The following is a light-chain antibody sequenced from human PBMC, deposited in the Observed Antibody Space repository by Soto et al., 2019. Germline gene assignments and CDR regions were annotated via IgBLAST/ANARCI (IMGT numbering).Light chain of an antibody. V-gene: IGKV2-28*01. CDR2: LGS. CDR3: MQALQTPNT. Sequence: DIVMTQSPLSLPVTPGEPASISCRSSQSLLHSNGYNYLDWYLQKPGQSPQLLIYLGSNRASGVPDRFSGSGSGTDVTLKISRVEAEDVGVYYCMQALQTPNTFGQGTKVEIK. CDR1: QSLLHSNGYNY. J-gene: IGKJ1*01.